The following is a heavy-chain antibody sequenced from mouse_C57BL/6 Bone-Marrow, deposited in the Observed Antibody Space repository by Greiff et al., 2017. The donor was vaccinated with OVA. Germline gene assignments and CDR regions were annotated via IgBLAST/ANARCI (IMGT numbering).Heavy chain of an antibody. J-gene: IGHJ1*03. CDR3: ARDAYGSSYRYFDV. CDR2: SRNKANDYTT. D-gene: IGHD1-1*01. Sequence: EVMLVESGGGLVQSGRSLRLSCATSGFTFSDFYMEWVRQAPGKGLEWIAASRNKANDYTTEYSASVKGRFIVSRDTSQSILYLQMNALRAEDTAIYYCARDAYGSSYRYFDVWGTGTTVTVSS. CDR1: GFTFSDFY. V-gene: IGHV7-1*01.